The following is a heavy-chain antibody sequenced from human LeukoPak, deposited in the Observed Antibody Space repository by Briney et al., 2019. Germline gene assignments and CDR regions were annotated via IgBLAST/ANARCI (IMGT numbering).Heavy chain of an antibody. J-gene: IGHJ3*02. CDR3: ARPFDDSSGPDAFDI. CDR2: IYPVDSDT. V-gene: IGHV5-51*01. D-gene: IGHD3-22*01. CDR1: GYSFTSYW. Sequence: GESLKISCKGSGYSFTSYWIGRVRQMPGKGLEWMGIIYPVDSDTRYSPSFQGQVSISADKSISTAYLQWSSLKASDTAMYYCARPFDDSSGPDAFDIWGQGTMVTVSS.